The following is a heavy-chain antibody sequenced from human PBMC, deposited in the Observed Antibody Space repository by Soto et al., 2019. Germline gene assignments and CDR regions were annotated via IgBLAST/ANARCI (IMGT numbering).Heavy chain of an antibody. CDR1: GFTFSSYG. Sequence: QVQLVESGGGVVQPGRSLRLSCAASGFTFSSYGMHWVRQAPGKGLEWVAVISYDGSNKYYADSVKGRFTISRDNSKNTLYLQMNSLRAEDTAVYYCAKDHSIEASYMDVWGKGTTVTVSS. CDR3: AKDHSIEASYMDV. V-gene: IGHV3-30*18. J-gene: IGHJ6*03. CDR2: ISYDGSNK. D-gene: IGHD6-25*01.